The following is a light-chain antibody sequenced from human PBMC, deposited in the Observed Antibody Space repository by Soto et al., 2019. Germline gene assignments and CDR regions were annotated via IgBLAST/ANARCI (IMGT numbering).Light chain of an antibody. Sequence: EIVMTQSPATLSVSPGDRATLSCRASQSVSSALAWYQQKPGQAPRLLIYGASTRATGIPTRFIGSGSGTEFTLPISSLQSADFAVYYCQQYNNWPPHTFGQGTKLEIK. J-gene: IGKJ2*01. V-gene: IGKV3-15*01. CDR3: QQYNNWPPHT. CDR2: GAS. CDR1: QSVSSA.